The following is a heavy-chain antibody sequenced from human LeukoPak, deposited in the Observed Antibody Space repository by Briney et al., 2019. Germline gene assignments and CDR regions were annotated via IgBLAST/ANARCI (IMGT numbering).Heavy chain of an antibody. CDR1: GFTFGSYW. D-gene: IGHD3-10*01. J-gene: IGHJ4*02. CDR2: IKQDGSEK. Sequence: GGSLRLSCAASGFTFGSYWMSWVRRAPGKGLEWVANIKQDGSEKYYVDSVKGRFTISRDNAKNSLYLQMNSLRAEDTAVYYCARELLSYYYGSGSHDYWGQGTLVTVSS. V-gene: IGHV3-7*01. CDR3: ARELLSYYYGSGSHDY.